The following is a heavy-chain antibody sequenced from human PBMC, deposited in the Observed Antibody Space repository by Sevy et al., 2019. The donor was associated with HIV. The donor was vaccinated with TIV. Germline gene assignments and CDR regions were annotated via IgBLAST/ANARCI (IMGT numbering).Heavy chain of an antibody. CDR1: GFTFSSYG. CDR2: IRYDGSNK. J-gene: IGHJ4*02. Sequence: GGSLRLSCAASGFTFSSYGMHWVRQAPGKGLEWVAFIRYDGSNKYYADSVKGGFTIPMDNSKSTLYLQMNSRRAEDTAVYYCATESGYSSGWYQYFDYWGQGTLVTVSS. V-gene: IGHV3-30*02. D-gene: IGHD6-19*01. CDR3: ATESGYSSGWYQYFDY.